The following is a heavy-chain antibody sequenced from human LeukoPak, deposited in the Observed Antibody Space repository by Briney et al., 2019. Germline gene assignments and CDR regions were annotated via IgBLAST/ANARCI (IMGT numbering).Heavy chain of an antibody. D-gene: IGHD3-10*01. CDR3: ARDHHYYGSGSSLGP. Sequence: GASVKVSCKASGGTFSSYAISWVRQAPGQGLEWMGGIIPIFGTANYAQKFQGRVTITADESTSTAYMELSSLRSDDTAVYYCARDHHYYGSGSSLGPWGQGTLVTVSS. V-gene: IGHV1-69*13. CDR2: IIPIFGTA. CDR1: GGTFSSYA. J-gene: IGHJ5*02.